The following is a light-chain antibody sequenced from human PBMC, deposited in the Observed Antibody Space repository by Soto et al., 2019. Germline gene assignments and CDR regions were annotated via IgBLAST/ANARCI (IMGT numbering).Light chain of an antibody. J-gene: IGLJ2*01. Sequence: QSVLTQPPSASGSPGQSVTISCTGTSSDVGGYNYVSWYQQHPGKAPKLMISEVSKRPSGVPDRFSGSKSGNTASLTVSGLQAEDEADYYCSSYADSTVLFGGGTKLTVL. CDR3: SSYADSTVL. CDR2: EVS. V-gene: IGLV2-8*01. CDR1: SSDVGGYNY.